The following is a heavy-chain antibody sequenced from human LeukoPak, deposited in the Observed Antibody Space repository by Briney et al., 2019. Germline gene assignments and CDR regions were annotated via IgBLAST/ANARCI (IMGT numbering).Heavy chain of an antibody. Sequence: ASVKVSCKASGGTFSSYAISWVRQAPGQGLEWVGGIIPIFGTANYAQKFQGRVTITADKSTSTAYMELSSLRSEDTAVYYCARGQDDFWSGYFEEGGAFDIWGQGTMVTVSS. CDR2: IIPIFGTA. V-gene: IGHV1-69*06. D-gene: IGHD3-3*01. CDR1: GGTFSSYA. CDR3: ARGQDDFWSGYFEEGGAFDI. J-gene: IGHJ3*02.